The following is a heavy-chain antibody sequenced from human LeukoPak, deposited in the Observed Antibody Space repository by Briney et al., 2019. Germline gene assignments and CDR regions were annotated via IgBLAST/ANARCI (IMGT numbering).Heavy chain of an antibody. CDR1: GDNVSGNRAA. Sequence: SQTLSLTCAISGDNVSGNRAAWNWIRQSPSRGLEWLGRTFYRSKWYSDYAVSGKSRITINPDTSKNQFSLQMNSVTPDDTAVYYCARDLSGIFDPWGQGTLVTVSS. CDR3: ARDLSGIFDP. J-gene: IGHJ5*02. D-gene: IGHD3-10*01. CDR2: TFYRSKWYS. V-gene: IGHV6-1*01.